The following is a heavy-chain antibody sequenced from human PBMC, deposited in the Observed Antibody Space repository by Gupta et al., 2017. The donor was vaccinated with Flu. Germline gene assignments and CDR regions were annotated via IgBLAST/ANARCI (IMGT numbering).Heavy chain of an antibody. J-gene: IGHJ4*02. CDR2: IYYTGST. D-gene: IGHD6-13*01. CDR1: GGSISSSNYY. V-gene: IGHV4-39*01. CDR3: AREIASVGTSFDY. Sequence: QLQLQESGPGLVKPSETLSLTCNVSGGSISSSNYYWGWIRQPPGKGLEWIGSIYYTGSTPNNPSLKSRVTISVDMSTNQFSLKLTSVTAADTAVYYCAREIASVGTSFDYWGQGTLVTVSS.